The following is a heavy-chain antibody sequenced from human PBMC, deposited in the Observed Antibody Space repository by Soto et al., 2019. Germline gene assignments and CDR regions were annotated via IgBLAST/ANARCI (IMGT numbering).Heavy chain of an antibody. J-gene: IGHJ4*02. Sequence: PSETLSLTCTVSGGSISSSGYYWSRIRQHPGKDLEWIGYIYYSGSTYYNPSLKSRVTISVDTSKNQFSLKLSSVTAADTAVYYCARXRYCGTTSCYIPGFFDYWGQGTLVTVSS. V-gene: IGHV4-31*03. CDR3: ARXRYCGTTSCYIPGFFDY. CDR1: GGSISSSGYY. D-gene: IGHD2-2*02. CDR2: IYYSGST.